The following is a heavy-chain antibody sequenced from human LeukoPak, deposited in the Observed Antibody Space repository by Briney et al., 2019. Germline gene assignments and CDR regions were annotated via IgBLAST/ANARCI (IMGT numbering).Heavy chain of an antibody. CDR2: IYYSGST. J-gene: IGHJ4*02. CDR3: ARQGPMTTVDY. CDR1: GGSISSYY. Sequence: PSETLSLTCTVSGGSISSYYWSWTRQPPGKGLEWIGYIYYSGSTNYNPSLKSRVTISVDTSKNQFSLKLSSVTAADTAVYYCARQGPMTTVDYWGQGTLVTVSS. V-gene: IGHV4-59*01. D-gene: IGHD4-11*01.